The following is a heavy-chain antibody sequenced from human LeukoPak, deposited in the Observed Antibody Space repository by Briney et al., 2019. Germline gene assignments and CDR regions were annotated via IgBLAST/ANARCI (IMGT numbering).Heavy chain of an antibody. Sequence: GESLKISCKGSGYSFPTYWIGWVRQMPGKGLEWMVIIYPGDSETRYSPSFQGQVTISADKSISTAYLQWSRLKASDTAMYYCARKSRADYWGQGTLVTVSS. CDR1: GYSFPTYW. V-gene: IGHV5-51*01. J-gene: IGHJ4*02. CDR3: ARKSRADY. CDR2: IYPGDSET.